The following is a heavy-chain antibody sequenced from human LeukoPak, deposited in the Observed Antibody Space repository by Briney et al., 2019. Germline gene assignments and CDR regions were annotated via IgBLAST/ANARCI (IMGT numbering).Heavy chain of an antibody. J-gene: IGHJ4*02. CDR3: AKESGYYHY. CDR1: GFTANNNY. CDR2: IYSGGDT. V-gene: IGHV3-53*01. Sequence: GGSLRLSCAASGFTANNNYVNWVRQAPGKGLEWVSIIYSGGDTSYADSVKSRFTISRDNSKNTVYLQMNSLRAEDTAVYYCAKESGYYHYWGQGTLVTVSS. D-gene: IGHD3-3*01.